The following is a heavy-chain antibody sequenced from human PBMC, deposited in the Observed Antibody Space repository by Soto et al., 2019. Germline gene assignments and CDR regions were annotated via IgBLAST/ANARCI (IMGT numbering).Heavy chain of an antibody. Sequence: QITLKESGPTLVKPTQTLTLTCTFSGFSLSSTRMAVGWIRQPPGKALEWLALIYWDDDKRYSPFLKSRLTITKDTSKNQVVLTMSNMDPVDTARYYCAHIVVAGLGYYFDYRGQGTLVTVSS. V-gene: IGHV2-5*02. CDR2: IYWDDDK. CDR3: AHIVVAGLGYYFDY. J-gene: IGHJ4*02. CDR1: GFSLSSTRMA. D-gene: IGHD6-19*01.